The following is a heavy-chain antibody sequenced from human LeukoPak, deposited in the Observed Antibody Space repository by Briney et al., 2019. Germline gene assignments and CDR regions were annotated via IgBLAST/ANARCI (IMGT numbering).Heavy chain of an antibody. CDR1: GFTFDDYA. J-gene: IGHJ4*02. CDR3: AKDGNVDIVSTMYYFDP. D-gene: IGHD5/OR15-5a*01. CDR2: ISWNSGTV. V-gene: IGHV3-9*01. Sequence: GGSLRLSCAASGFTFDDYAMHWVRQPPGKGLEWASGISWNSGTVTYADSVKGRFTISRDNAKNSLYLQMNSLRAEDTALYYCAKDGNVDIVSTMYYFDPWGQGTLVTVSS.